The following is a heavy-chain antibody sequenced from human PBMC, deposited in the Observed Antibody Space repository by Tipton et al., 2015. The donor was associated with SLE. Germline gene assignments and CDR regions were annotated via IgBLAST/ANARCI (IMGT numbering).Heavy chain of an antibody. D-gene: IGHD2-15*01. CDR2: INHSGST. V-gene: IGHV4-34*01. CDR3: AKKSGSGQRAAFDV. J-gene: IGHJ3*01. CDR1: GGSFSGYY. Sequence: TLSLTCAVYGGSFSGYYWNWIRLPPGKGLEWIGEINHSGSTHYNSSLKSRVTILVDTSKNQLSLKLKSVTAADTAVYYCAKKSGSGQRAAFDVWGQGTMITVSS.